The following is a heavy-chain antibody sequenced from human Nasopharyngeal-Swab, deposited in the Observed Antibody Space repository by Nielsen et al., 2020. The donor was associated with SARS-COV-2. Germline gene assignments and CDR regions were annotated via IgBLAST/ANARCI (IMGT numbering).Heavy chain of an antibody. V-gene: IGHV4-38-2*01. J-gene: IGHJ4*02. CDR3: ARRSGYSYGYALDN. CDR2: IYHSGST. D-gene: IGHD5-18*01. Sequence: WIRQPPGKGLEWIASIYHSGSTYYNRSLRSRVTILVGTSKNQFSLKLYSVTAADTAIYYCARRSGYSYGYALDNWGPGTLVTVSS.